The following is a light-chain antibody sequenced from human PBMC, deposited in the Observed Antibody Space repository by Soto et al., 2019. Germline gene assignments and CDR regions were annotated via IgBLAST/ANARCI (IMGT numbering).Light chain of an antibody. CDR3: SSYTASSTGI. V-gene: IGLV2-14*01. CDR2: AVS. Sequence: QSALTQPASVSGSPGQSITISCTGTSSDVGDHNHVSWYQQHPGKAPKLMIYAVSKRPSGVSNRFSGSKSGNTASLTISGLQAEDEADYYCSSYTASSTGIFGGGTKVTVL. CDR1: SSDVGDHNH. J-gene: IGLJ2*01.